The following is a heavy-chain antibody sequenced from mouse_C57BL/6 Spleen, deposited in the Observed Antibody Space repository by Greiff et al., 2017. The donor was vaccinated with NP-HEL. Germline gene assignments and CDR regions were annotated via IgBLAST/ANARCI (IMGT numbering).Heavy chain of an antibody. J-gene: IGHJ4*01. CDR2: ISYDGSN. CDR1: GYSITSGYY. D-gene: IGHD2-2*01. Sequence: EVKLEESGPGLVKPSQSLSLTCSVTGYSITSGYYWNWIRQFPGNKLEWMGYISYDGSNNYNPSLKNRISITRDTSKNQFFLKLNSVTTEDTATYYCARKGYGYPYAMDYWGQGTSVTVSS. V-gene: IGHV3-6*01. CDR3: ARKGYGYPYAMDY.